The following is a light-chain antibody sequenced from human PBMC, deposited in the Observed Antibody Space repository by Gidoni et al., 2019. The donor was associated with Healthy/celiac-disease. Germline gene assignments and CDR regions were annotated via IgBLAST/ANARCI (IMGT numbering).Light chain of an antibody. V-gene: IGKV4-1*01. CDR2: WAS. CDR1: QSVLYSSNNNNY. Sequence: DIVLTQSPDSLPVSLGETATINCKSSQSVLYSSNNNNYLAWYQQKPGQPPKLLIYWASTRESGVPDRFSGSGSGTDFTLTISSLQAEDVAVYYCQQYYSTPRTFGQGTKLEIK. CDR3: QQYYSTPRT. J-gene: IGKJ2*02.